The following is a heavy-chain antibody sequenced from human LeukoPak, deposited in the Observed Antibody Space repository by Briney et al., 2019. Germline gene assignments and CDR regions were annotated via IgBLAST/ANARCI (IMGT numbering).Heavy chain of an antibody. CDR2: ISWNSGSI. J-gene: IGHJ6*02. Sequence: GGSLRLSCAASGFTFDDYAMHWVRQAPGKGLEWVSGISWNSGSIGYADSVKGRFTISRDNAKSSLYLQMNSLRAEDTALYYCAKDRLGTYYYYGMDVWGQGTTVTVSS. D-gene: IGHD7-27*01. CDR3: AKDRLGTYYYYGMDV. CDR1: GFTFDDYA. V-gene: IGHV3-9*01.